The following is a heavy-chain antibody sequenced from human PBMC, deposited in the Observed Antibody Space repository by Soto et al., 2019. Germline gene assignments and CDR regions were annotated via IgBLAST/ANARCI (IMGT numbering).Heavy chain of an antibody. Sequence: EVQLVESGGGLVQPGGSLRLSCAASGFTVSSNFMSWFRQPPGKGLEWISVISTTDGTYYAGSVKGRFTISTDNFKNTLALQINSLRAEHTAVYFCARDPPGLGSYSYNHWGQGTLVTVSS. V-gene: IGHV3-66*01. CDR2: ISTTDGT. D-gene: IGHD3-10*01. CDR3: ARDPPGLGSYSYNH. J-gene: IGHJ5*02. CDR1: GFTVSSNF.